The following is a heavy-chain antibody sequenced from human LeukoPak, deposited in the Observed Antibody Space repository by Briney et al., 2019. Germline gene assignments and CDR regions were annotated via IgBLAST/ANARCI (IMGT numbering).Heavy chain of an antibody. Sequence: PGGSLRLSCAASGFTFSSYGMHWVRQAPGKGLEWVAVIWYDGSNKYYADSVKGRFTISRDNSKNTLYLQINSLRAEDTAVYYCARDDTNGIAHSGAFDYWGQGTLVTVSS. D-gene: IGHD6-13*01. CDR2: IWYDGSNK. J-gene: IGHJ4*02. CDR3: ARDDTNGIAHSGAFDY. CDR1: GFTFSSYG. V-gene: IGHV3-33*01.